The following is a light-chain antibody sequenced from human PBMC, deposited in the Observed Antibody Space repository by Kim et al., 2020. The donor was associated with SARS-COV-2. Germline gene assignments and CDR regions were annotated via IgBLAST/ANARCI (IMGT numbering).Light chain of an antibody. CDR3: SSFTTTYTYV. Sequence: QSVLTQPASVSGSPGQSITMSCTGTSSDVGGYNYVSWYQQHPGKAPKLLIYDVNKRPSGVYNRFTGSKSGNTASLTISGLQAEDEADYYCSSFTTTYTYVFGTGTKVTVL. CDR2: DVN. V-gene: IGLV2-14*03. J-gene: IGLJ1*01. CDR1: SSDVGGYNY.